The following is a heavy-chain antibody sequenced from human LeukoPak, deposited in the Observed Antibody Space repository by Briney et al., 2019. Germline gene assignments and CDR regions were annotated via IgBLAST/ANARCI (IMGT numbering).Heavy chain of an antibody. CDR2: ISSTIVYT. D-gene: IGHD3-10*01. Sequence: GGSLRLSCEASGFTFTTYSMNWVRQAPGKGLEWVSSISSTIVYTYYADSVKGRFTISRDNANNSLFLQMSSLRAEDTAVYYCARVYGSGPFYYYGMDVWCQGTTVTVS. CDR3: ARVYGSGPFYYYGMDV. CDR1: GFTFTTYS. J-gene: IGHJ6*02. V-gene: IGHV3-21*01.